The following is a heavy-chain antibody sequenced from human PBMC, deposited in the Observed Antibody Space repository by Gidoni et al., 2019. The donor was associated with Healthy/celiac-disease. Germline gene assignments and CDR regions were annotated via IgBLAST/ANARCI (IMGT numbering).Heavy chain of an antibody. Sequence: EVQLVESGGGLIQPGGSLRLSCAASGFTVSSNYMSWVRQAPGKGLEWVSVSYSGGSTYYADSVKGRFTISRDNSKNTLYLQMNSLRAEDTAVYYCARDHGDYDPFIDYWGQGTLVTVSS. CDR1: GFTVSSNY. D-gene: IGHD4-17*01. CDR3: ARDHGDYDPFIDY. V-gene: IGHV3-53*01. CDR2: SYSGGST. J-gene: IGHJ4*02.